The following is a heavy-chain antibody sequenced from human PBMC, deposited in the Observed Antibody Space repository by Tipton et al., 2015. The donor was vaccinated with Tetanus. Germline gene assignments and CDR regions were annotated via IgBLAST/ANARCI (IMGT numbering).Heavy chain of an antibody. CDR2: INHSGST. CDR1: GGSFSGYY. V-gene: IGHV4-34*01. CDR3: ARGQELLSYYYGMDV. D-gene: IGHD1-26*01. J-gene: IGHJ6*02. Sequence: TLSLTCAVYGGSFSGYYWSWIRQPPGKGLEWIGEINHSGSTNYNPSLKSRVTISVDTSKNQFSLKLSSVTAADTAVYYCARGQELLSYYYGMDVWGQGTTVTVSS.